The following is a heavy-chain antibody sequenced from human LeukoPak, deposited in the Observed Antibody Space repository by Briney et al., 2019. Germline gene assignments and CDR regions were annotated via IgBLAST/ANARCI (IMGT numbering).Heavy chain of an antibody. CDR1: GFTFSSYG. D-gene: IGHD3-22*01. V-gene: IGHV3-33*01. J-gene: IGHJ4*02. Sequence: GRSLRLSCAASGFTFSSYGMHWVRQAPGKGLEWVAVIWYDGSNKYYADSVKGRFTISRDNSKNTLYLQMNSPRAEDTAVYYCARDSQYYYDSSGLDYWGQGTLVTVSS. CDR3: ARDSQYYYDSSGLDY. CDR2: IWYDGSNK.